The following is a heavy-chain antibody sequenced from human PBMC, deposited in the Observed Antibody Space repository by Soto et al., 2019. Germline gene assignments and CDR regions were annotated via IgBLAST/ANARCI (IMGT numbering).Heavy chain of an antibody. J-gene: IGHJ4*02. CDR1: GYTFTSYG. D-gene: IGHD2-21*02. Sequence: QVQLVQSGAEVKKPGASVKVSCKASGYTFTSYGISWVRQAPGQGLEWMGWVSAYNGNTNYAQKLQGRVTMTTDTSTSTAYMELRSLRSDDTAVYYCARAAYCGGDCYSDFDYWGQGTLVTVSS. CDR2: VSAYNGNT. V-gene: IGHV1-18*04. CDR3: ARAAYCGGDCYSDFDY.